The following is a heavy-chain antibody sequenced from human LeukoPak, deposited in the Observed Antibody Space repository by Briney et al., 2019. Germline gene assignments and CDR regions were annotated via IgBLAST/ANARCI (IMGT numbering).Heavy chain of an antibody. CDR3: AKDRHDSSGIKWYYYYGMDV. CDR2: ISYDGSNK. D-gene: IGHD3-22*01. V-gene: IGHV3-30*18. J-gene: IGHJ6*02. CDR1: GFTFSSYG. Sequence: GRSLRLSCAASGFTFSSYGMHWVRQAPGKGLEWVAVISYDGSNKYYADSVKGRFTISRDNSKNTLYLQMNSLRAEDTAVHYCAKDRHDSSGIKWYYYYGMDVWGQGTTVTVSS.